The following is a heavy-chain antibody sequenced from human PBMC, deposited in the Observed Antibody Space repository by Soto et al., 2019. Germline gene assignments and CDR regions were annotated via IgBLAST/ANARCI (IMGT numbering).Heavy chain of an antibody. CDR1: GGTFSSYA. CDR2: IIPIFGTA. V-gene: IGHV1-69*13. CDR3: ARGVYSGYDEFDY. J-gene: IGHJ4*02. D-gene: IGHD5-12*01. Sequence: GASVKVSCKASGGTFSSYAISWVRQAPGQGLEWMGGIIPIFGTANYAQKFQGRVTITADESTSTAYMELSSLRSEDTAVYYCARGVYSGYDEFDYWGQGTLVTVSS.